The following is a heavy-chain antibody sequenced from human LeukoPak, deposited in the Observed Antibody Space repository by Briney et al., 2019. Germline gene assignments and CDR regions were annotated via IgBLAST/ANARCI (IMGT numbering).Heavy chain of an antibody. CDR2: IYWNDDK. CDR3: AHRRGRHYDFWSGYFDPDTFDY. D-gene: IGHD3-3*01. Sequence: SGPTLVNPTQTLTLTCTFSVFSLSTSGVGVGWIRQPPGKALEWLALIYWNDDKRYSPSLKSRLTITKDTSKNQVVLTMTNMDPVDTATYYCAHRRGRHYDFWSGYFDPDTFDYWGQGTLVTVSS. V-gene: IGHV2-5*01. CDR1: VFSLSTSGVG. J-gene: IGHJ4*02.